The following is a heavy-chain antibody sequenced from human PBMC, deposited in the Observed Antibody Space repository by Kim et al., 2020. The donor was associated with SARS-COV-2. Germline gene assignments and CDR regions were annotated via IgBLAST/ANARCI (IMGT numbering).Heavy chain of an antibody. CDR2: ISSSSSTI. CDR1: GFTFSSYS. D-gene: IGHD1-1*01. Sequence: GGSLRLSCAASGFTFSSYSMNWVRQAPGKGLEWVSYISSSSSTIYYADSVKGRFTISRDNAKNSLYLQMNSLRDEDTAVYYCARDLAVQLEPISANYYYYYGMDVWGQGTTVTVSS. J-gene: IGHJ6*02. V-gene: IGHV3-48*02. CDR3: ARDLAVQLEPISANYYYYYGMDV.